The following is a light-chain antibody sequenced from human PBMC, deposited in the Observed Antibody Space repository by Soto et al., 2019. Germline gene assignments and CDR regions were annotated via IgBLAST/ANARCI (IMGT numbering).Light chain of an antibody. J-gene: IGLJ1*01. Sequence: QSVLTQPASVSGSPGQSITISCAGTSSDVGGYNYVSWYQQHPKKAPKLLIYEVSNRPSGVSNRFSGSKSGNTASLTISGLQAEDEADYYCSSYTSSSPGGYVFGTGTKLTVL. CDR3: SSYTSSSPGGYV. V-gene: IGLV2-14*01. CDR1: SSDVGGYNY. CDR2: EVS.